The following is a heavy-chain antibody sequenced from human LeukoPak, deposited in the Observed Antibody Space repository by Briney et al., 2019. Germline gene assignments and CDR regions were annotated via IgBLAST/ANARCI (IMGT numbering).Heavy chain of an antibody. J-gene: IGHJ4*02. CDR1: GFTFSSYS. Sequence: TGGSLRLSCAASGFTFSSYSMNWVRQAPGKGLEWVSSISSSSYIYYADSVKGRFTISRDNAKNPLYLQMNSLRAEDTAVYYCASRGVYSSTRLIDYWGQGTLVTVSS. D-gene: IGHD4-11*01. V-gene: IGHV3-21*01. CDR3: ASRGVYSSTRLIDY. CDR2: ISSSSYI.